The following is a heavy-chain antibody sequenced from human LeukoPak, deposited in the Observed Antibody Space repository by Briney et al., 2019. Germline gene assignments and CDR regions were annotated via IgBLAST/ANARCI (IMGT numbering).Heavy chain of an antibody. CDR1: GGSISSGSYY. CDR3: ARGGAYYYDSSGNWFDP. D-gene: IGHD3-22*01. CDR2: IYTSGST. V-gene: IGHV4-61*02. Sequence: PSETLSLTCTVSGGSISSGSYYWSWIRQPAGKGLEWIGRIYTSGSTNYNPSLKSRVTISVDASKNQFSLKLSSVTAADTAVYYCARGGAYYYDSSGNWFDPWGQGTLVTVSS. J-gene: IGHJ5*02.